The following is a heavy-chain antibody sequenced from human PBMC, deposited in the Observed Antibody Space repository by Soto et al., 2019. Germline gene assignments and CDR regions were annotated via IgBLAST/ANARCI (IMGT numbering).Heavy chain of an antibody. J-gene: IGHJ4*02. V-gene: IGHV3-30*09. Sequence: GGSMRLSCRISGLSLNVYSMNWVRQAPAKGLEWVAVVQPDGVTKNYADSVQGRFVISGDNSKNTLYLEMDSLTPEDTAVYYCARGLQGFDYWGQGTLVTVSS. CDR1: GLSLNVYS. CDR3: ARGLQGFDY. CDR2: VQPDGVTK.